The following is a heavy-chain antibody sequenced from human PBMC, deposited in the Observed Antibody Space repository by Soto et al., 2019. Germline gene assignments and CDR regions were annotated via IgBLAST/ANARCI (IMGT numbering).Heavy chain of an antibody. D-gene: IGHD2-15*01. CDR3: AGRSQPSNKAAHHGMDV. Sequence: GESLKISCKGSGYSFTSYWISWVRQMPGKGLEWMGRIDPSDSYTNYSPSFQGHVTISADKSISTAYLQWSSLKASDTAMYARAGRSQPSNKAAHHGMDVWGQGTTVTVSS. CDR1: GYSFTSYW. V-gene: IGHV5-10-1*01. J-gene: IGHJ6*02. CDR2: IDPSDSYT.